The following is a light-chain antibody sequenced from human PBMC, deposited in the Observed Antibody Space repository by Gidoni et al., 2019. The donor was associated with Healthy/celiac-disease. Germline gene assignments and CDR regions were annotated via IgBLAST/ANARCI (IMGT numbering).Light chain of an antibody. CDR3: QQSYSTPPLT. Sequence: DIQMTQSPSSLSASVGDRVTITCRDSQSISSYLNWYQQKQEKAPKLLIYAAASWKSGVPSRISGSGSGTDYTLTISSRQPEDVATDDCQQSYSTPPLTFGGGTKVESK. CDR1: QSISSY. V-gene: IGKV1-39*01. J-gene: IGKJ4*01. CDR2: AAA.